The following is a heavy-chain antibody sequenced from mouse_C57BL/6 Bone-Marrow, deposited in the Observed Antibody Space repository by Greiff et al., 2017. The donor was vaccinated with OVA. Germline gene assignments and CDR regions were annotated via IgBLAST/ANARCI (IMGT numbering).Heavy chain of an antibody. CDR1: GYTFTDYY. V-gene: IGHV1-76*01. Sequence: VQLQQSGAELVRPGASVKLSCKASGYTFTDYYINWVKQRPGQGLEWIARIYPGSGNTYYNEKFKGKATLTAEKSSSTAYMQLSSLTSEDSAVYFCARRYYDYDGWFAYWGQGTLVTVSA. J-gene: IGHJ3*01. CDR3: ARRYYDYDGWFAY. D-gene: IGHD2-4*01. CDR2: IYPGSGNT.